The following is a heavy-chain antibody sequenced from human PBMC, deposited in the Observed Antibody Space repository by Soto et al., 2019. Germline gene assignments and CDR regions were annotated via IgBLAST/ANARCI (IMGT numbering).Heavy chain of an antibody. J-gene: IGHJ6*02. V-gene: IGHV4-31*03. Sequence: QVQLQESGPGLVKPSQTLSLTCTVSGGSISSGGYYWSWIRQHPGKGLEWIGYIYYSGSTYYNPSLQSRVTISVDTSKNQFSLKLSSVTAADTAVYYCARTLNYYDSSGYLYYYYGMDVWGQGTTVTVSS. CDR3: ARTLNYYDSSGYLYYYYGMDV. CDR1: GGSISSGGYY. CDR2: IYYSGST. D-gene: IGHD3-22*01.